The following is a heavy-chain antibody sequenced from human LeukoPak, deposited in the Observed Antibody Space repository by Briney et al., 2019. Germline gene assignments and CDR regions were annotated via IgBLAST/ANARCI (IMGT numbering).Heavy chain of an antibody. D-gene: IGHD3-22*01. V-gene: IGHV1-69*13. Sequence: AAVKVSCKASGGTFSSYAISGLRQAPGQGREWMGATIPIFGTANYAQKFQGRVTITADESTSTDYMELSSLRSEDTAVYYCARGRTYYYDSSGYRLDYWGQGTLVTVSS. J-gene: IGHJ4*02. CDR1: GGTFSSYA. CDR3: ARGRTYYYDSSGYRLDY. CDR2: TIPIFGTA.